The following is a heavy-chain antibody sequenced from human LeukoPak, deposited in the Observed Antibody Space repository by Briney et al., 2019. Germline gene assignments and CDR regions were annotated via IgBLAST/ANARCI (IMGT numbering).Heavy chain of an antibody. CDR3: ARVSASYPPDY. J-gene: IGHJ4*02. D-gene: IGHD3-10*01. CDR2: ISSSSSYI. Sequence: PGGSLRLSCAASGFTFSSYSMNWVRQAPGKGLEWVSFISSSSSYIYYADSVKGRFTISRDNAKNSLYLQMNSLRAEDTAVYYCARVSASYPPDYWGQGTLVTVSS. CDR1: GFTFSSYS. V-gene: IGHV3-21*01.